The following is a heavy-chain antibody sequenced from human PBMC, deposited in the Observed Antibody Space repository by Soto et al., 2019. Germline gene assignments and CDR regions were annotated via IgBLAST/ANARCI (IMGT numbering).Heavy chain of an antibody. V-gene: IGHV4-39*01. CDR1: GGSIRDSNYY. Sequence: QLQLQESGPGLVKPSDTLSLTCTVSGGSIRDSNYYWGWFRQSPGKGLEWSGSVYYSGTTYYKPSLQRQVTISLETPKHQFSLNLRSVNATDTAVYYCARHSGHFGIAGGGIDSWGQGTRVTVSS. CDR3: ARHSGHFGIAGGGIDS. D-gene: IGHD6-19*01. CDR2: VYYSGTT. J-gene: IGHJ5*01.